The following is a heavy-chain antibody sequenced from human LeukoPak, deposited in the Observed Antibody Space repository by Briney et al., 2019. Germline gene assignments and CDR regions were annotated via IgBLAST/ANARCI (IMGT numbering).Heavy chain of an antibody. V-gene: IGHV3-73*01. CDR1: GFTFSGSA. CDR3: TLEGRIGDPSFSFDY. D-gene: IGHD2-21*02. CDR2: IRTKGNSYAT. Sequence: GGSLRLSRAASGFTFSGSAVHWVREASGKGLEWVGRIRTKGNSYATAYAASVKGRFTISRDDSQNTAYLQMNSMKTEDTAVYYYTLEGRIGDPSFSFDYWGRGTLVTVSS. J-gene: IGHJ4*02.